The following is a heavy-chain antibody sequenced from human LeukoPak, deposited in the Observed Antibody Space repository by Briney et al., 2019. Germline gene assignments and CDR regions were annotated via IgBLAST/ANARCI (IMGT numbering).Heavy chain of an antibody. CDR1: GDTLANYG. D-gene: IGHD4-17*01. CDR2: NTGYSGNT. J-gene: IGHJ5*02. Sequence: EASVKVSCKAPGDTLANYGITWVRQAPGQGLGWMGWNTGYSGNTNYAQHFQGRVTMTTERSTSTAYLELRSLRSDDTAVYCARVTVVTRSPWSWGPKKIGQEVNWFDPWGQGTLIIVSS. V-gene: IGHV1-18*04. CDR3: ARVTVVTRSPWSWGPKKIGQEVNWFDP.